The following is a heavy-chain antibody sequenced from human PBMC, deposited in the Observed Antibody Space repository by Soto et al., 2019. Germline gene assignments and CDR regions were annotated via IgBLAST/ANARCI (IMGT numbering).Heavy chain of an antibody. V-gene: IGHV1-18*04. CDR3: ARDADILSGPSPPFDP. D-gene: IGHD3-9*01. CDR2: ISLYNGNT. Sequence: ASVKVSCKVSGYTFSNFGISWVRQAPGQGLEWMGWISLYNGNTNYAPNLQDRVTLTTDTSTSTAYMELRSLRSDDTAVYYCARDADILSGPSPPFDPWGQGTLVTVSS. J-gene: IGHJ5*02. CDR1: GYTFSNFG.